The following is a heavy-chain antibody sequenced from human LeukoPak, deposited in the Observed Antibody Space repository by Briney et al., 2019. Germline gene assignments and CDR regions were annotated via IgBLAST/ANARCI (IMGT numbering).Heavy chain of an antibody. CDR2: IYSHGST. J-gene: IGHJ4*02. Sequence: GGSLRLSCAASGFSVSDNYMSWVRQAPGKGLEWVSIIYSHGSTYYADSVKGRFTISRDDSKSTAYLQMNSLRVEDTAVYYCTAGSPCRGDCYRYLDYWGQGSLVTVSS. D-gene: IGHD2-21*02. V-gene: IGHV3-66*01. CDR3: TAGSPCRGDCYRYLDY. CDR1: GFSVSDNY.